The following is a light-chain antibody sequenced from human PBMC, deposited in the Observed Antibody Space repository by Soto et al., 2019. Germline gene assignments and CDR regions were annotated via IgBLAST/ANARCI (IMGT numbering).Light chain of an antibody. Sequence: QSVLTQPPSVSGAPGQRVTIACTGRSSNIGAGYDVHWYRHFPGVAPKLLLFRSSHRPSVVPDRFCGFTSGTSASLAITGSQPDDEAGYYCQSFDSGVVGMIFGAGTKLTVL. J-gene: IGLJ2*01. CDR3: QSFDSGVVGMI. CDR2: RSS. V-gene: IGLV1-40*01. CDR1: SSNIGAGYD.